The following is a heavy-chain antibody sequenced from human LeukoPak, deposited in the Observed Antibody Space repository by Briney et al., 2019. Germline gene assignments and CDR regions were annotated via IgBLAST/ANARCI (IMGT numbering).Heavy chain of an antibody. J-gene: IGHJ4*02. D-gene: IGHD6-13*01. Sequence: TSETLSLTCAVYGGSFSGYYWSWIRQPPGKGLEWIGEINHSGSTNYNPSLQSRVTISVDTSKNQFSLKLSSVTAADTAVYYCASPFGQQLEPYYFDYWGQGTLVTVAS. V-gene: IGHV4-34*01. CDR1: GGSFSGYY. CDR2: INHSGST. CDR3: ASPFGQQLEPYYFDY.